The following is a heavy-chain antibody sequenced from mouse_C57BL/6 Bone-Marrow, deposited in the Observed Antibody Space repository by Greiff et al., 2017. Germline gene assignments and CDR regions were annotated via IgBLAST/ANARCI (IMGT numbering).Heavy chain of an antibody. V-gene: IGHV1-15*01. J-gene: IGHJ3*01. Sequence: QVQLKESGAELVRPGASVTLSCKASGYTFTDYEMHWVKQTPVHGLEWIGAIDPETGGTAYNQKFKGKAILTADKSSSTAYMELRSLTSEDSAVYYCTREAHITTVVAPYWGQGTLVTVSA. D-gene: IGHD1-1*01. CDR1: GYTFTDYE. CDR2: IDPETGGT. CDR3: TREAHITTVVAPY.